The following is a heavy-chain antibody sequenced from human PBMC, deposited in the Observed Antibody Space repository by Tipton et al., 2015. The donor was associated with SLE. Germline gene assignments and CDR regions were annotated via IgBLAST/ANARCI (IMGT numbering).Heavy chain of an antibody. CDR1: GGSIGPYY. CDR2: IYFDGNS. J-gene: IGHJ4*02. CDR3: ARGVAERLGLDF. Sequence: LRLSCTVSGGSIGPYYWHWIRQSRGKALECIGYIYFDGNSNGRGNYNPSLKSRVTMSVDPSKMQFSLNLNSVTAADTALYFCARGVAERLGLDFWGQGSLVTVSS. D-gene: IGHD6-19*01. V-gene: IGHV4-59*01.